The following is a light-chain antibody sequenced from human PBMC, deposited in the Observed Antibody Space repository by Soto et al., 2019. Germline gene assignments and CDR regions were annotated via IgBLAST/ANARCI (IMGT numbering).Light chain of an antibody. V-gene: IGKV2-28*01. CDR1: QGLLHSNGYNY. CDR2: WAS. J-gene: IGKJ5*01. Sequence: DIVMTQSPLSLSATTGEPASISCRASQGLLHSNGYNYLDWYLQNPGQSPQLLIFWASNRATGVPYRFSGSGSGTDFTLKISRLEAEDVGVYYCLQALQTPSTFGHGTRLEIK. CDR3: LQALQTPST.